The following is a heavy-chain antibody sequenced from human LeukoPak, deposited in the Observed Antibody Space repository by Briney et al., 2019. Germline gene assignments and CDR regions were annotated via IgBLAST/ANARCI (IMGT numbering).Heavy chain of an antibody. V-gene: IGHV3-15*01. CDR3: TTDGAGSDYGDSNDAFDI. D-gene: IGHD4-17*01. J-gene: IGHJ3*02. Sequence: GCLRLSCAPPGFTFSNAWMSWVRQALGEGLEWVGRIKSKTDGGTTDYAAPVKGRFTISRDDSKNTLYLQMNSLKTEDTAVYYCTTDGAGSDYGDSNDAFDIWGQGTMVTVSS. CDR2: IKSKTDGGTT. CDR1: GFTFSNAW.